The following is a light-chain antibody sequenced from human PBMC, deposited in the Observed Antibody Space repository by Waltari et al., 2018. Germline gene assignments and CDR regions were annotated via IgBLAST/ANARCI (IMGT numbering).Light chain of an antibody. CDR1: SSDVGRYDL. J-gene: IGLJ2*01. Sequence: QSALTQPASVSGSPGQSITISCTGTSSDVGRYDLVSWYQHHPGKAPKLMIYEVYTRPSGVSNRFSASKSGNTASLTISGLQAEDEADYYCCSYVGSSTFTFGGGTKLTVL. CDR3: CSYVGSSTFT. V-gene: IGLV2-23*02. CDR2: EVY.